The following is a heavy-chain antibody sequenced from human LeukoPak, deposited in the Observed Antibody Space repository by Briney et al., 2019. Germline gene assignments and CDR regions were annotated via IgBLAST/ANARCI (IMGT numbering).Heavy chain of an antibody. CDR1: GFIVNSNY. J-gene: IGHJ4*02. Sequence: GGSLRLSCAASGFIVNSNYMNWVRQAPGKGLEWVAVISYDGSNKYYADSVKGRFTISRDNSKNTLYLQMNSLRAEDTAVYYCAKDFEVGEAVTLDYWGQGTLVTVSS. D-gene: IGHD4-17*01. CDR3: AKDFEVGEAVTLDY. CDR2: ISYDGSNK. V-gene: IGHV3-30*18.